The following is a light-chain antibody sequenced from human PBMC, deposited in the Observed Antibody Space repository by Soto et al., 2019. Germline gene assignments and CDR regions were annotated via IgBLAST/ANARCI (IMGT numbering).Light chain of an antibody. Sequence: DIQMTQSPSSLSASVGDRVTITCRASQSISSYLNWYQQKPGKAPKLLIYAASSLQSGVPSRSSGSGSGTDFTLTISSLQPEDFATYYCQQSYSTPATFGQGTKLEIK. CDR1: QSISSY. J-gene: IGKJ2*01. CDR2: AAS. CDR3: QQSYSTPAT. V-gene: IGKV1-39*01.